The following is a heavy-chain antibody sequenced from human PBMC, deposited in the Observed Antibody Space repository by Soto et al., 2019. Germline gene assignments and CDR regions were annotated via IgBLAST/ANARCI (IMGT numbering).Heavy chain of an antibody. V-gene: IGHV4-59*01. CDR2: VHYSGRT. D-gene: IGHD4-17*01. CDR3: ARGYYGDIDY. Sequence: QVQLQASGPGLEKPSETPSLTSTVSGDSISSYYWNWFRQPPGKALEWIAYVHYSGRTNYNPSLKSRITISLDTSKNQFSLKLSAVTAADTAVYYCARGYYGDIDYWGQGTLVTVSS. CDR1: GDSISSYY. J-gene: IGHJ4*02.